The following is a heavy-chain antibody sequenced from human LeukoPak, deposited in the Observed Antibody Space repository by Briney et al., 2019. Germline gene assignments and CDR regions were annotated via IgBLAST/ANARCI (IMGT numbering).Heavy chain of an antibody. V-gene: IGHV3-23*01. CDR1: GFTFSSYA. CDR2: LSGSGGST. J-gene: IGHJ4*02. D-gene: IGHD6-19*01. Sequence: PGGSLRLSCAASGFTFSSYAMSWVRQAPGKGPEWVSALSGSGGSTYYADSVKGRFTIPRDNSKNTLYLQMNSLRAEDTAVYYCARDPREAVAYYFDYWGQGTLVTVSS. CDR3: ARDPREAVAYYFDY.